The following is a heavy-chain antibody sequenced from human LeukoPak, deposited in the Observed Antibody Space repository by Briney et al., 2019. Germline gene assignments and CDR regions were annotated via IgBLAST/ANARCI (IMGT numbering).Heavy chain of an antibody. Sequence: GGXLRLSCAASGFTFSSYGMHWVRQAPGKGLEWVTFIRYDGSNKYYAESVKGRFTISRDNSKNTLYLQMNSLRGEDTAVYYCAKAQYYYDTSGVYYFDYWGQGTLVTVSS. CDR1: GFTFSSYG. D-gene: IGHD3-22*01. V-gene: IGHV3-30*02. J-gene: IGHJ4*02. CDR3: AKAQYYYDTSGVYYFDY. CDR2: IRYDGSNK.